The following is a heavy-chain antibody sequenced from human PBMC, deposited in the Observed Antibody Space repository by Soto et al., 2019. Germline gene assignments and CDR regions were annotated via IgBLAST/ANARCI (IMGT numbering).Heavy chain of an antibody. CDR2: IKQDGSEK. D-gene: IGHD3-3*01. Sequence: GSLRLSCAASGFTFSSYWMSWVRQAPGKGLEWVANIKQDGSEKYYVDSVKGRFTISRDNAKNSLYLQMNSLRAEDTAVYYCARVRGPTYYDFWSGPSNYYYGMDVWGQGTTVTVSS. CDR1: GFTFSSYW. CDR3: ARVRGPTYYDFWSGPSNYYYGMDV. J-gene: IGHJ6*02. V-gene: IGHV3-7*01.